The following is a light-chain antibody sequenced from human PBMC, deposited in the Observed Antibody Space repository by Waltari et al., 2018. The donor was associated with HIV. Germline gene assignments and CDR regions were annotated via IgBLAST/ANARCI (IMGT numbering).Light chain of an antibody. CDR3: QQYGSSRPLT. V-gene: IGKV3-20*01. CDR2: GAS. CDR1: QSVPSDS. J-gene: IGKJ4*01. Sequence: EIVLTQSLGTLSLSPGDRATLSCRASQSVPSDSLGWYQQKPGQPPRLLIYGASRRATGIPDRFSGSGSGTDFTLTISRLEPEDFAVFYCQQYGSSRPLTFGAGTKVEIK.